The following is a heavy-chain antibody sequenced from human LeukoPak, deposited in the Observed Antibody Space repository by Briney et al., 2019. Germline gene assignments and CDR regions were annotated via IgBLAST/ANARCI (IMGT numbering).Heavy chain of an antibody. V-gene: IGHV1-18*01. J-gene: IGHJ4*02. CDR3: ARVTIFGVVTSYFDY. CDR2: ISAYNGNT. CDR1: GYTFTSYG. Sequence: ASVKVSCKASGYTFTSYGISWVRLAPGQGLEWMGWISAYNGNTNYAQKLQGRVTMTTDTSTSTAYMELRSLRSDDTAVYYCARVTIFGVVTSYFDYWGQGTLVTVSS. D-gene: IGHD3-3*01.